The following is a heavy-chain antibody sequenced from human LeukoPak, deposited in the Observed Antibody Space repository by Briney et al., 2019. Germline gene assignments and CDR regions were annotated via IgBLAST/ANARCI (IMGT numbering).Heavy chain of an antibody. CDR1: GFTFSSYD. D-gene: IGHD3-3*01. CDR3: ARAHDSSEEPNWYFDL. J-gene: IGHJ2*01. Sequence: PGGSLRLSCAASGFTFSSYDMHWDRQATGKGLEWVSAIGTAGDTYYPGSVKGRFTISRENAKNSLYLQMNSLRAGDTAVYYCARAHDSSEEPNWYFDLWGRGTLVTVSS. CDR2: IGTAGDT. V-gene: IGHV3-13*01.